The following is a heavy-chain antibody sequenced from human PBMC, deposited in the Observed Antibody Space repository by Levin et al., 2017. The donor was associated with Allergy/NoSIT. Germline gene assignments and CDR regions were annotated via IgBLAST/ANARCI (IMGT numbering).Heavy chain of an antibody. CDR2: INTNTGNP. CDR3: ARDQVVVVVAATPVGCMDV. D-gene: IGHD2-15*01. J-gene: IGHJ6*02. V-gene: IGHV7-4-1*02. CDR1: GYTFTSYA. Sequence: GASVKVSCKASGYTFTSYAMNWVRQAPGQGLEWMGWINTNTGNPTYAQGFTGRFVFSLDTSVSTAYLQISSLKAEDTAVYYCARDQVVVVVAATPVGCMDVWGQGTTVTVSS.